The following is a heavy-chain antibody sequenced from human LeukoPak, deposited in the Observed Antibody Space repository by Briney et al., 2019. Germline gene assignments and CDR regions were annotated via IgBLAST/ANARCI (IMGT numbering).Heavy chain of an antibody. CDR2: IIPIFGTA. CDR1: GGTFSSYA. J-gene: IGHJ4*02. Sequence: ASVKVSCKASGGTFSSYAISWVRQAPGQGLEWMGGIIPIFGTANYAQKFQGGVTITAEESTSTAYLELSSLRSEDTVVYYCASQVVPAAIWVYWGQGTLVTVSS. D-gene: IGHD2-2*01. V-gene: IGHV1-69*13. CDR3: ASQVVPAAIWVY.